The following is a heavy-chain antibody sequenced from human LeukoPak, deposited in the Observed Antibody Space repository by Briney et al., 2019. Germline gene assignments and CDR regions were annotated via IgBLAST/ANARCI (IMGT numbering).Heavy chain of an antibody. D-gene: IGHD5-18*01. CDR1: GGSISSYY. CDR2: IYYSGST. V-gene: IGHV4-59*08. CDR3: ARHDLGYSYGSQWFDP. J-gene: IGHJ5*02. Sequence: SETLSLTCTVSGGSISSYYWSWIRQPPGKGLEWRGYIYYSGSTNYNPSLKSRVTISVDTSKNQFSLKLSSVTAADTAVYYCARHDLGYSYGSQWFDPWGQGTLVTVSA.